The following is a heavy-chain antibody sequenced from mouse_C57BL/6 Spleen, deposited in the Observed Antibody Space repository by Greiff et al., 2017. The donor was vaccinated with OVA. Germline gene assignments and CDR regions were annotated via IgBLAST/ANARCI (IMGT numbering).Heavy chain of an antibody. CDR3: ARSGYSNYEAWFAY. CDR2: IHPNSGST. CDR1: GYTFTSYW. J-gene: IGHJ3*01. D-gene: IGHD2-5*01. Sequence: QVQLQQPGAELVKPGASVKLSCKASGYTFTSYWMHWVKQRPGQGLEWIGMIHPNSGSTNYNEKFKSKATLTVDKSSSTAYMQRSSLTSEDSAVYYCARSGYSNYEAWFAYWGQGTLVTVSA. V-gene: IGHV1-64*01.